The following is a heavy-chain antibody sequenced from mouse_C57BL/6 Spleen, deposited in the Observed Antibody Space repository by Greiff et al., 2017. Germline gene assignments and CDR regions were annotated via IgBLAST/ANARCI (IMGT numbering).Heavy chain of an antibody. CDR2: ISFDGSN. V-gene: IGHV3-6*01. CDR3: ARAGYYPYYYAMDY. Sequence: EVQLQESGPGLVKPSQSLSLTCSVTGYSITSGYYWNWIRQFPGNKLEWMGYISFDGSNNYNPSLKNRISITRDTSKNQFFLKLNSVTTEDTATYYCARAGYYPYYYAMDYWGQGTSVTVSS. J-gene: IGHJ4*01. D-gene: IGHD2-3*01. CDR1: GYSITSGYY.